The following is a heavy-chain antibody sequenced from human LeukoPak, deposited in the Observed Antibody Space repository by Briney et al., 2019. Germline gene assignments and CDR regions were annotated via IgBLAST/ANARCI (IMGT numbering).Heavy chain of an antibody. J-gene: IGHJ6*02. Sequence: PSETLSLTCTVSSGSISTYYWSWIRQPAGKGLEWIGRIFSSGTTNYNPSLESRVTMSVDTSKNQFSLKLTSVTAADTAVYYCARGRDDYGSGSYRRGYYYGMDVWGQGTTVIVSS. D-gene: IGHD3-10*01. CDR2: IFSSGTT. CDR1: SGSISTYY. V-gene: IGHV4-4*07. CDR3: ARGRDDYGSGSYRRGYYYGMDV.